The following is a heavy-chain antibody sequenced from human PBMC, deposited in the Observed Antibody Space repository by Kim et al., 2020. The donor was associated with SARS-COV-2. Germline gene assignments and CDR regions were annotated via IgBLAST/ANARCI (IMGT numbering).Heavy chain of an antibody. D-gene: IGHD3-16*01. CDR3: AKVGVDWSFDI. J-gene: IGHJ2*01. V-gene: IGHV3-74*03. CDR2: INTDGSNK. CDR1: GFTFSRTW. Sequence: GGSLRLSCAASGFTFSRTWMYWVRQAPGKGLEWISRINTDGSNKKYADSVKGRFTISRDNAKNTLHLQMNTLTAEDTAVYYCAKVGVDWSFDIWGRGALVTLSS.